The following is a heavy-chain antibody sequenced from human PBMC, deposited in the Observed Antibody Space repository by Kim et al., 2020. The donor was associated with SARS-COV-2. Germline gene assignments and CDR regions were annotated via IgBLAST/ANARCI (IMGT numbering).Heavy chain of an antibody. J-gene: IGHJ4*02. CDR3: ARDGVQLWLRTRQYYFDY. Sequence: VKGRFTISRDNSKNTLYLQMNSLRAEDTAVYYCARDGVQLWLRTRQYYFDYWGQGTLVTVSS. D-gene: IGHD5-18*01. V-gene: IGHV3-30*07.